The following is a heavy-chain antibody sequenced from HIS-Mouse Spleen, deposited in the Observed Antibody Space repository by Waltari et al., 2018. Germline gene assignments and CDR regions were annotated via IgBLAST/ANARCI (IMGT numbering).Heavy chain of an antibody. CDR2: ISGSGGST. J-gene: IGHJ3*02. D-gene: IGHD3-9*01. CDR3: AKGYYDILTGDAFDI. Sequence: EVQLLESGGGLVQPGGSLRLPCAASGFTFSRYSMSWVRQAPGKGLEWVSAISGSGGSTYYADSVKGRFTISRDNSKNTLYLQMNSLRAEDTAVYYCAKGYYDILTGDAFDIWGQGTMVTVSS. V-gene: IGHV3-23*01. CDR1: GFTFSRYS.